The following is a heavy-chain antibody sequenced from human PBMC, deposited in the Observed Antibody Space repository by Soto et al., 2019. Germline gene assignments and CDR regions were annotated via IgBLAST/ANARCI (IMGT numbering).Heavy chain of an antibody. V-gene: IGHV3-74*01. J-gene: IGHJ4*02. CDR1: GFTFNSYW. D-gene: IGHD6-13*01. Sequence: GGSLRLSCAASGFTFNSYWMHWVRQAPGKGLVWDSVINTDGSTTHNAESVMGRFTISRDNSKNTLYLQMDRLRAEDTALYYCAKDPKSKQQLGTFDYWGQGTLVTVSS. CDR2: INTDGSTT. CDR3: AKDPKSKQQLGTFDY.